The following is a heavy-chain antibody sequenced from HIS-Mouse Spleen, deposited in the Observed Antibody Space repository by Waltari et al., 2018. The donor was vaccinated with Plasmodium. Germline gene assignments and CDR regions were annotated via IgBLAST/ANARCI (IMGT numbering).Heavy chain of an antibody. Sequence: QVQLVESGGGVVQPGRSLRLSCAASGFTFNSYAMHWVRQAPGKGLEWVAVLSYDGSNKYYADSVKGRFTISRDNSKNTLYLQMNSLRAEDTAVYYCARDRRLAFDYWGQGTLVTVSS. V-gene: IGHV3-30-3*01. CDR3: ARDRRLAFDY. CDR2: LSYDGSNK. J-gene: IGHJ4*02. CDR1: GFTFNSYA. D-gene: IGHD2-15*01.